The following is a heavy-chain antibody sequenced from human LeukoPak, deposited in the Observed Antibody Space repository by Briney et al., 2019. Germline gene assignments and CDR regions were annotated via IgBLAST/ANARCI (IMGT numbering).Heavy chain of an antibody. V-gene: IGHV3-9*01. CDR2: VSWNSDSI. CDR1: GFTFDDYA. D-gene: IGHD3-10*01. J-gene: IGHJ4*02. Sequence: GGSLRLSCAASGFTFDDYAMHWVRQAPGKGLEWVSTVSWNSDSIGYADSVKGRFTISRDNTKNSLYLQMNSLRAEDTALYYCAKSPSGSFYTQFDYWGQGTLVTVSS. CDR3: AKSPSGSFYTQFDY.